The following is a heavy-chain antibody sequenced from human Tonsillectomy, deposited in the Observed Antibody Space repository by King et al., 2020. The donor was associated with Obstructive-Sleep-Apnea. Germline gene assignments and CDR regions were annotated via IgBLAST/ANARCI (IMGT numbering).Heavy chain of an antibody. V-gene: IGHV3-23*04. D-gene: IGHD2-8*01. CDR2: VSGSGDNT. J-gene: IGHJ4*02. CDR1: GFTFNSYA. CDR3: AKDICTNGVCTYDY. Sequence: VQLVESGGGLVQPGGSLRLSCAASGFTFNSYAMNWVRQAPGKGLEWGSGVSGSGDNTFYAESVKGRFTISRDNSKRTLDLQMNSLRAEDTAVYYCAKDICTNGVCTYDYWGQGTLVTVSS.